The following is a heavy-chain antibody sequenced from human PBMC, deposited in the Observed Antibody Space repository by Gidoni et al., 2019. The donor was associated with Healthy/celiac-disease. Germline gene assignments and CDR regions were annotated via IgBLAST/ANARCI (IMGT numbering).Heavy chain of an antibody. CDR2: LSYDRSNK. Sequence: QVQLVESGGGVVQPGRSLRLSCAASGFTFSSYGLHWVRQAPGKGLEWVAVLSYDRSNKNYADTVKGRFTITRDNSKKTLYLQMNSLRAEDTAVYYCAKGDKGKNTYYYGSGSYYADWFDPGGQGTLVTVSS. D-gene: IGHD3-10*01. CDR1: GFTFSSYG. V-gene: IGHV3-30*18. J-gene: IGHJ5*02. CDR3: AKGDKGKNTYYYGSGSYYADWFDP.